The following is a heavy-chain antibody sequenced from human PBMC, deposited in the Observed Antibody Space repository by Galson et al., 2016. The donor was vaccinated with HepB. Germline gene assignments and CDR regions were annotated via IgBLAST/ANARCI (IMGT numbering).Heavy chain of an antibody. CDR2: LNPTDGST. D-gene: IGHD3-10*01. CDR3: ARDDGVGSDAFAI. Sequence: SVKVSCKASGYSFSKNYMHWVRQAPGQGLEWMGVLNPTDGSTRYAQTFLGRVTLTRDTSTSTVYMELNNLRSEDTAAYYCARDDGVGSDAFAIWGQGTFVTVSS. V-gene: IGHV1-46*01. CDR1: GYSFSKNY. J-gene: IGHJ3*02.